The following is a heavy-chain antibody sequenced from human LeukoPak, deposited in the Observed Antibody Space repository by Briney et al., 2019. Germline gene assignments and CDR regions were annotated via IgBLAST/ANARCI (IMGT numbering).Heavy chain of an antibody. V-gene: IGHV4-34*01. CDR2: INHSGST. CDR1: GGSFSGYY. Sequence: SETLSLTCAVYGGSFSGYYWSRIRQPPGKGLEWIGEINHSGSTNYNPSLKSRVTISVDTSKNQFSLKLSSVTAADTAVYYCARVRQQLAPAPFDYWGQGTLVTVSS. J-gene: IGHJ4*02. CDR3: ARVRQQLAPAPFDY. D-gene: IGHD6-13*01.